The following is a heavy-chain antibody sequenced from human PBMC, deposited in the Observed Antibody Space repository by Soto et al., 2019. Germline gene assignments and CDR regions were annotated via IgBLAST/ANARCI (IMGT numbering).Heavy chain of an antibody. CDR2: IYPGDSDT. J-gene: IGHJ6*03. D-gene: IGHD3-10*01. V-gene: IGHV5-51*01. Sequence: PGESLKISCKGSGYNFNNCWIAWVRQMPGKGLEWMGIIYPGDSDTRYSPSFQGQVTLSADKSIRTAFLQWSSLKASDTATYYCPRPGSVWSPYSYMDVRGKGTTVTVSS. CDR3: PRPGSVWSPYSYMDV. CDR1: GYNFNNCW.